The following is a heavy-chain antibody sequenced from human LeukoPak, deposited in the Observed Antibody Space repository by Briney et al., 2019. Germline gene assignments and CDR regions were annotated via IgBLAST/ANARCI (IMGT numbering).Heavy chain of an antibody. V-gene: IGHV4-59*01. CDR1: GGSISSYY. CDR3: ARDRYDSSGFGYYYYMDV. J-gene: IGHJ6*03. Sequence: SETLSLTCTVSGGSISSYYWSWIRQPPGKGLEWIGYIYYSGSTNYNPPLKSRVTISVDTSKNQFSLKLSSVTAADTAVYYCARDRYDSSGFGYYYYMDVWGKGTTVTVSS. D-gene: IGHD3-22*01. CDR2: IYYSGST.